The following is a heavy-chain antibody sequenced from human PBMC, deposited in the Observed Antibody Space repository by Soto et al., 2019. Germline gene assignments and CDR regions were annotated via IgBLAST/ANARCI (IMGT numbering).Heavy chain of an antibody. CDR3: ASRRGDFWSGFYYPFDP. CDR1: GFIFSSYS. V-gene: IGHV3-48*04. CDR2: ISSGGNTI. D-gene: IGHD3-3*01. J-gene: IGHJ5*02. Sequence: GGSLRLSCAASGFIFSSYSMNWVRQAPGKGLEWLSCISSGGNTIFYADSVKGRFTVSRDNAKNSLYLQMNSLRAEDTAVYYCASRRGDFWSGFYYPFDPWGQGTLVTVSS.